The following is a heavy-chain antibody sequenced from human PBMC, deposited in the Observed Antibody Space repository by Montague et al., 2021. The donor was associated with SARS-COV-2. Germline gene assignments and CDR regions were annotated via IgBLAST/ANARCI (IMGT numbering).Heavy chain of an antibody. CDR3: ARAGITIFGVVTNFDY. V-gene: IGHV4-31*03. J-gene: IGHJ4*02. D-gene: IGHD3-3*01. CDR2: IYYSGST. Sequence: TLSLTCTVSGGSISSGGYYWSWIRQHPGKGLEWIGYIYYSGSTYYNPSLKSRVTISVDASKNQFSLKLSSVTAADMAVYYCARAGITIFGVVTNFDYWGQGTLVTVSS. CDR1: GGSISSGGYY.